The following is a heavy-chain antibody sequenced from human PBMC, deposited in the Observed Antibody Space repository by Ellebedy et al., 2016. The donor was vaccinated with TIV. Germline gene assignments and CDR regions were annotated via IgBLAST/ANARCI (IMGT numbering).Heavy chain of an antibody. V-gene: IGHV4-30-4*01. CDR3: ARGDSSSSRVYY. CDR1: GGSISSSSYY. CDR2: IYYSGST. Sequence: MPSETLSLTCTVSGGSISSSSYYWGWIRQPPGKGLEWIGYIYYSGSTYYNPSLKSRVTISVDTSKNQFSLKLSSVTAADTAVYYCARGDSSSSRVYYWGQGTLVTVSS. J-gene: IGHJ4*02. D-gene: IGHD6-6*01.